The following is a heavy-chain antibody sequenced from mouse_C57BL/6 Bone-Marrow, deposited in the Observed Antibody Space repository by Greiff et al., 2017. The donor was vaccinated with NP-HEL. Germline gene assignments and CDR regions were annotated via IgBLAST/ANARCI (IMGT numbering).Heavy chain of an antibody. CDR1: GHPFSRLL. D-gene: IGHD2-4*01. J-gene: IGHJ4*01. V-gene: IGHV1-52*01. CDR2: INPSDHER. CDR3: ARDFYYDYEDYAMDY. Sequence: QVPPQQPWAEPVRPGSFMKLFRKAFGHPFSRLLVPLVKQRPLPGLERNGNINPSDHERHYNQKFKDKATLTVDKSSSTAYMQLSSLTSEDSAVYYCARDFYYDYEDYAMDYWGQGTSVTVSS.